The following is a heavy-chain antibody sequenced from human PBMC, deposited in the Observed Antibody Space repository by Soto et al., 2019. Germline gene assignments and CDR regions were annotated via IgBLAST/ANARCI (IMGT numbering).Heavy chain of an antibody. Sequence: QVQLVQSGAEVKKPGSSVKVSCKASGGTFSSYAISWVRQAPGQGLEWMGGIIPIFGTANYAQKFQGRVTITADESTGTAYVDLSSLRDEDAAVYYCARGIVDYDFWSGYRYGMDVWGRGTTVTVSS. J-gene: IGHJ6*02. CDR3: ARGIVDYDFWSGYRYGMDV. V-gene: IGHV1-69*12. CDR1: GGTFSSYA. D-gene: IGHD3-3*01. CDR2: IIPIFGTA.